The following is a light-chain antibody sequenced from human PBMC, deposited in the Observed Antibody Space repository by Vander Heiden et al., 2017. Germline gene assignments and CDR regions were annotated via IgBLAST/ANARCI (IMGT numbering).Light chain of an antibody. V-gene: IGLV2-23*01. CDR2: DGS. CDR3: CSYAGSSSYV. CDR1: SSDVRSYNL. Sequence: QSALTPPASFSGSPGQSITTSCTGTSSDVRSYNLLSCYQQHPGKAHKLIIYDGSKRPPRVSSRFSGSKSGNTTTLTISGRQAEDEADYYCCSYAGSSSYVFGTGTKVTVL. J-gene: IGLJ1*01.